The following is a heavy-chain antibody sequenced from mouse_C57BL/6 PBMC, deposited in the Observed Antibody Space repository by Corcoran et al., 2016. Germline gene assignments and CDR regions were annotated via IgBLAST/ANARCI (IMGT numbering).Heavy chain of an antibody. Sequence: EVQLQQSGPVLVKPGASVKMSCKASGYTFTDYYMNWVKQSHGKSLEWIGVINPYNGGTSYNQKFKGKATLTVDKSSSTAYMELNSLTSEDSAVYYCASERLSDGYLYAMGYWGQGTSVTVSS. J-gene: IGHJ4*01. CDR3: ASERLSDGYLYAMGY. CDR1: GYTFTDYY. V-gene: IGHV1-19*01. CDR2: INPYNGGT. D-gene: IGHD2-3*01.